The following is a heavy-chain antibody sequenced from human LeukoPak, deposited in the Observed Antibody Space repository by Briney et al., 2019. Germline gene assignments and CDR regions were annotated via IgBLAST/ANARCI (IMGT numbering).Heavy chain of an antibody. V-gene: IGHV4-39*07. D-gene: IGHD3-3*01. J-gene: IGHJ4*02. CDR3: ARVSAIFGVVPPNTNFDY. CDR2: IYYSGST. CDR1: GGSISSSSYY. Sequence: PSETLSLTCTVSGGSISSSSYYWGWIRQPPGKELEWIGSIYYSGSTYYNPSLKSRVTISVDTSKNQFSLKLSSVTAADTAVYYCARVSAIFGVVPPNTNFDYWGQGTLVTVSS.